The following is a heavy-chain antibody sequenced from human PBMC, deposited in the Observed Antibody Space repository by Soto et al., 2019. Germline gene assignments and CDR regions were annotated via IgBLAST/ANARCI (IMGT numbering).Heavy chain of an antibody. D-gene: IGHD3-10*01. CDR2: IYYSGST. CDR1: CGSISSYY. Sequence: SETLSLTCTVSCGSISSYYWSWLRQPPGKGLEWIGYIYYSGSTNYNPSLTRRVTISVATSKNQVSLKLSSVTAAHTAVYYCARDEEFKPLDDGGRGTLVTVSS. V-gene: IGHV4-59*12. CDR3: ARDEEFKPLDD. J-gene: IGHJ4*02.